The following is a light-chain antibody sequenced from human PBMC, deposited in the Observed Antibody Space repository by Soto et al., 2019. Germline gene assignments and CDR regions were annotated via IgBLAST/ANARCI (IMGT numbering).Light chain of an antibody. V-gene: IGKV1-5*01. CDR1: QSISSW. CDR2: DAS. J-gene: IGKJ1*01. Sequence: DLQMTQSPSTLSASVGDRVTITCRASQSISSWLAWYQQKPGKAPKLLIYDASRLESGLPSRFSGSGSGTEFTLTISSLQRDDFATYYCQQYNSYPRPFGQGTKVQI. CDR3: QQYNSYPRP.